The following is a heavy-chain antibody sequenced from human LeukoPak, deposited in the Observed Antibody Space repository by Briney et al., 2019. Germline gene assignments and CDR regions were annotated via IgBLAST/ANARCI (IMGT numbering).Heavy chain of an antibody. Sequence: PGGSLRLSCAASGFTFSSYAMSWVLQAPGKGLEWVSAISGSGGSTYYADSVKGRFTISRDNSKNTLYLQMNSLRAEDTAVYYCAKYQGGNDYGDYGFDYWGQGTLVTVSS. CDR2: ISGSGGST. CDR1: GFTFSSYA. CDR3: AKYQGGNDYGDYGFDY. D-gene: IGHD4-17*01. J-gene: IGHJ4*02. V-gene: IGHV3-23*01.